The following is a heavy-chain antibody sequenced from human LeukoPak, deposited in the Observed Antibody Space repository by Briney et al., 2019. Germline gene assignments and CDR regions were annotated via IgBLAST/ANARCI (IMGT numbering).Heavy chain of an antibody. CDR2: IRSNGGDT. V-gene: IGHV3-23*01. CDR1: GFTFREYS. Sequence: GGSLRLSCAASGFTFREYSTSWVRQAPGKGLEWVSNIRSNGGDTYYTDSVKGRFTISRDNSKNTLYLEMNSLRAEDTAVYYCAKGGYTTWFDPWGQGTLVTVSS. D-gene: IGHD2-15*01. J-gene: IGHJ5*02. CDR3: AKGGYTTWFDP.